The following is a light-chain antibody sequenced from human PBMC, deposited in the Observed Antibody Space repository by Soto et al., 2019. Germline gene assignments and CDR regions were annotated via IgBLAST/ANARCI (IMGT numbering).Light chain of an antibody. CDR3: QHIYSIPGT. Sequence: DIQMTQSPSSLAASVGDRVTITCRTSQSIARYLNWYQQQPGKAPKLLIYAASSLQSGVPSRFSASGSGTDFTLTISSLRPEDFATYYCQHIYSIPGTFGQGTRLEIK. J-gene: IGKJ5*01. V-gene: IGKV1-39*01. CDR1: QSIARY. CDR2: AAS.